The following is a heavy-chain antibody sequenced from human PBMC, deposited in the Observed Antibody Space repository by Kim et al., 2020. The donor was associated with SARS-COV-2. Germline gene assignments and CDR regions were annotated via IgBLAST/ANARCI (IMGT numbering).Heavy chain of an antibody. CDR1: GGSFSGYY. D-gene: IGHD3-22*01. V-gene: IGHV4-34*01. J-gene: IGHJ4*02. CDR3: ARATMIVMNDY. CDR2: INHSGST. Sequence: SETLSLTCAVYGGSFSGYYWSWIRQPPGKGLEWIGEINHSGSTNYNPSLKSRVTISVDTSKNQFSLKLSSVTAADTAVYYCARATMIVMNDYWGQGTLVT.